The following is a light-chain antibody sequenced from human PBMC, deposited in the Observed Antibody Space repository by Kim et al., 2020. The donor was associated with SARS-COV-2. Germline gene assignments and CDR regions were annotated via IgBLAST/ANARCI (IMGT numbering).Light chain of an antibody. Sequence: ALGQTVRITCQGDSLRTYYANWYQQKPGQAPVLVIYGTNNRPSGIPDRFSGSSSGNTGSLTITGAQAEDEADYYCNSRDSSGNHVVFGGGTQLTVL. CDR1: SLRTYY. V-gene: IGLV3-19*01. J-gene: IGLJ2*01. CDR3: NSRDSSGNHVV. CDR2: GTN.